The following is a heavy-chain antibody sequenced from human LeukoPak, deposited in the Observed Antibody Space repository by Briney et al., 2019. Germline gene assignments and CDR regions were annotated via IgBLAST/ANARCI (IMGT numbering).Heavy chain of an antibody. CDR3: AAQLSGGISRLYYFDY. V-gene: IGHV4-39*07. Sequence: SETLSLTCTVSGGSINSRSYYWGWIRQPPGKGLEWIGSIYYSGSTYYNPSLKSRLTISVDTSKNQFSLKVSSVTAADTAVYYCAAQLSGGISRLYYFDYWGQGTLVTVSS. CDR2: IYYSGST. D-gene: IGHD4-23*01. J-gene: IGHJ4*02. CDR1: GGSINSRSYY.